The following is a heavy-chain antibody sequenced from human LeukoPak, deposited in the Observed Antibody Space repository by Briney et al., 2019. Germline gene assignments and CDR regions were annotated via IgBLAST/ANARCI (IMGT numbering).Heavy chain of an antibody. Sequence: GGSLRLSCEASGFTFSTYWMHWVRQAPGKGLVWVSRINTDGRTTTYADSVKGRFTISRDNAKNTLYLQMNSLRADDTAVYYCAKDQLAYCGGDCYSAPWGQGTLVTVSS. D-gene: IGHD2-21*02. CDR3: AKDQLAYCGGDCYSAP. CDR2: INTDGRTT. CDR1: GFTFSTYW. V-gene: IGHV3-74*01. J-gene: IGHJ5*02.